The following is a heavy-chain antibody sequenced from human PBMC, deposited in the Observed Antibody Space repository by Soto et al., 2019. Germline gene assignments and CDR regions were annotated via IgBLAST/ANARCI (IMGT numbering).Heavy chain of an antibody. J-gene: IGHJ4*02. V-gene: IGHV4-39*01. CDR2: IYYSGST. D-gene: IGHD6-6*01. Sequence: SETLSLTCTVSGGSISSSSYYWGWIRQPPGKGLEWIGSIYYSGSTYYNPSLKSRVTISVDTSKNQFSLKLSSVTAADTAVYYCASRRTIYSSSSGDFDYWGQGTLVTVSS. CDR3: ASRRTIYSSSSGDFDY. CDR1: GGSISSSSYY.